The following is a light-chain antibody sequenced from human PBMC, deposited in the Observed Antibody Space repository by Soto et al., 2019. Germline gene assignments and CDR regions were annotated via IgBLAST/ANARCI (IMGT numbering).Light chain of an antibody. CDR3: RQSDETPFT. Sequence: IQMTQSPSSLSASVGDRVTITCLASHSTSTYLNWYQQKPGKAPKLLIYPASNLQSGVPSRFSGSASGTDFALTISSLQPEDFATYYCRQSDETPFTFGPGTKVDIK. V-gene: IGKV1-39*01. CDR2: PAS. CDR1: HSTSTY. J-gene: IGKJ3*01.